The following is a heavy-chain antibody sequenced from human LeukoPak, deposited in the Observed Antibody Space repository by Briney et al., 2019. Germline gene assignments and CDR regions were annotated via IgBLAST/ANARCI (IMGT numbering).Heavy chain of an antibody. CDR3: AKGRDKYQLLSKNWFDP. J-gene: IGHJ5*02. Sequence: TGGSLRLSCAASGFTFDDYAMHWVRHAPGKGLEWGSGISWNSGSVGYADSVKGRFTISRDNAKNSLYLQMNSLRAEDTALYYCAKGRDKYQLLSKNWFDPWGQGTLVTVSS. V-gene: IGHV3-9*01. D-gene: IGHD2-2*01. CDR1: GFTFDDYA. CDR2: ISWNSGSV.